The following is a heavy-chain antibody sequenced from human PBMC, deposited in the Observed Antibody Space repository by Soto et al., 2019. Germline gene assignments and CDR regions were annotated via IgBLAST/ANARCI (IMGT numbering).Heavy chain of an antibody. CDR1: GYTFTSYG. CDR3: ARDPSGYSDWFAP. Sequence: GASVKVSCKASGYTFTSYGISWVRLAPGQGREWMGWISAYNGNTNYEQKLQGRVSMTTDTSTSTAYMELTSLRSDDTAVYYCARDPSGYSDWFAPWGQGTLVTVSS. D-gene: IGHD6-13*01. V-gene: IGHV1-18*01. J-gene: IGHJ5*02. CDR2: ISAYNGNT.